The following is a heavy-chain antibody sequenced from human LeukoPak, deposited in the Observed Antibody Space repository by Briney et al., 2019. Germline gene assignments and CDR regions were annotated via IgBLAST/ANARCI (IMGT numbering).Heavy chain of an antibody. CDR2: ISYDGSNK. D-gene: IGHD5-18*01. V-gene: IGHV3-30*18. Sequence: GGSLRLSCAASGFTFSNYGIHWVRQAPGKGLERVAVISYDGSNKYYADSVKGRFTISRDNSKNTLYLQMNSLRGEDTAVYYCAKDLMGYSYGSSDYWGQGTLVTVSS. CDR1: GFTFSNYG. J-gene: IGHJ4*02. CDR3: AKDLMGYSYGSSDY.